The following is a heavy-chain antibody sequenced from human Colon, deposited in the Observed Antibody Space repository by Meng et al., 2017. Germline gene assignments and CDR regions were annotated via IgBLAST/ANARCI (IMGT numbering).Heavy chain of an antibody. CDR1: GYSFTGHW. Sequence: GESLKISCTASGYSFTGHWIAWMRQMPGKGLEWMGIIYPGDSDTRYSPSFQGQVTISADNSASTAYLQWRSLKTSDTAMYYCARRSKFAPDGLDIWGQGTLVTVSS. CDR3: ARRSKFAPDGLDI. J-gene: IGHJ3*02. V-gene: IGHV5-51*01. D-gene: IGHD3-16*01. CDR2: IYPGDSDT.